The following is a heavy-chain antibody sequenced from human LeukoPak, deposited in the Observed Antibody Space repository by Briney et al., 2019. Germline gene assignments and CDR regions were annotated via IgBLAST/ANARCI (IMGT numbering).Heavy chain of an antibody. D-gene: IGHD4-11*01. Sequence: GGSLRLSCAASGLTFNSYEMNWVRQAPGKGLEWVSYISSSGSPIYYADSVEGRFTISRDNAKNSLYLQMSSLRAEDTAMYYCARVYSNYDPAAMDVWGQGTTVTVSS. J-gene: IGHJ6*02. CDR1: GLTFNSYE. V-gene: IGHV3-48*03. CDR3: ARVYSNYDPAAMDV. CDR2: ISSSGSPI.